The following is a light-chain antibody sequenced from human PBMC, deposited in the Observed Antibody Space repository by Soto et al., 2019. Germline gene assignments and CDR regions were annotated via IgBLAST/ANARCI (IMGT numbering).Light chain of an antibody. V-gene: IGKV3-20*01. J-gene: IGKJ1*01. Sequence: DIALTQSPGTLSLSPGDRAILSCRASQSVNSGSLAWYQQRPGQAPRLLIYGATIRATGIPGKFSGSRSGTDFTLTISRLEPEDFAVYYCQQYGSSVRTFGQGTKVEIK. CDR1: QSVNSGS. CDR3: QQYGSSVRT. CDR2: GAT.